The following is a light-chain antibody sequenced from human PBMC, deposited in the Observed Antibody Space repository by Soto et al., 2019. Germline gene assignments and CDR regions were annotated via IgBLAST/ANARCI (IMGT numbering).Light chain of an antibody. V-gene: IGLV1-44*01. CDR3: VAWDDSLNGYVV. CDR1: SSKIGSNT. CDR2: SNN. Sequence: QSVLTQPPSASGTPGQRVTISCSGSSSKIGSNTVNWYQQLPGTAPKLVIYSNNQRPSGVPARFSGSKSGTSASLAISGLQSEDEADYYCVAWDDSLNGYVVFGGGTKVTVL. J-gene: IGLJ2*01.